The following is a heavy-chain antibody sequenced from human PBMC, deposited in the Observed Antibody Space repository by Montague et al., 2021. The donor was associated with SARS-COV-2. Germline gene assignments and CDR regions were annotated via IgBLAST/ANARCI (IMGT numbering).Heavy chain of an antibody. CDR3: AREVRGSVDSYQAIKYGLEV. J-gene: IGHJ6*02. CDR2: IYYSGST. CDR1: GDFVSSNGYY. V-gene: IGHV4-31*03. Sequence: TLSLTCTISGDFVSSNGYYWSWIRQHPGKGLEWIGDIYYSGSTHYNPSLKSRVTISVDTSKNQFSLKLSSVTAADTAVYYCAREVRGSVDSYQAIKYGLEVRGQGATVTVSS. D-gene: IGHD3-10*01.